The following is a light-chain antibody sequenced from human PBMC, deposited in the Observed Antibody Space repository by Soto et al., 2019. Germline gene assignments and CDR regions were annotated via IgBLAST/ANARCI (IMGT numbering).Light chain of an antibody. CDR2: GAS. CDR1: QSVSSN. J-gene: IGKJ1*01. Sequence: EIVMTQSPATLSVSPGERATFSCRASQSVSSNLAWYQQRPGQAPRLLIYGASTRATGIPARFSGSGSGTEFPLTISSLQSKDFAVYYCQQYNNWPPWTFGQGTKVEIK. CDR3: QQYNNWPPWT. V-gene: IGKV3-15*01.